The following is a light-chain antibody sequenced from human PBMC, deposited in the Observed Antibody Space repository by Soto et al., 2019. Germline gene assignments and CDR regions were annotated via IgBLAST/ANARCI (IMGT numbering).Light chain of an antibody. Sequence: DIQMTQSPSTLSASVGDRVTITCRASQIITNRLAWYQQKPGKAPKVLIYDASSLESGVPSRFSDSRSGTEFTLTISSLQSDDFATYYCQHYGGLWTFGQGTKVEI. CDR1: QIITNR. V-gene: IGKV1-5*01. CDR3: QHYGGLWT. J-gene: IGKJ1*01. CDR2: DAS.